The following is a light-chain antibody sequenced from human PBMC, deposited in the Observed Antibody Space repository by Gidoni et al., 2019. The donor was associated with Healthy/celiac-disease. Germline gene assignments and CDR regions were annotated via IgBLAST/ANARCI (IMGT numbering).Light chain of an antibody. V-gene: IGKV3D-20*01. CDR1: QSVSSSN. CDR2: DAS. CDR3: HQYCSSPALT. J-gene: IGKJ4*01. Sequence: ESVLTQSPATLSLSTGERATLSCGASQSVSSSNLAWYQQKPGLAPRLLIYDASRRATGIPDRFPGSWSGTDFTLPINTLEPEVFAVYYCHQYCSSPALTFXGXTKVEIK.